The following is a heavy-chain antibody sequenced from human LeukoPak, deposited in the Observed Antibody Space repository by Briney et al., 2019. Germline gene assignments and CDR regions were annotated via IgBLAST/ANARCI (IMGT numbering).Heavy chain of an antibody. D-gene: IGHD3-22*01. CDR3: AKGTTVDYYDSSGPNWFDP. Sequence: GGSLRLSCAASGFTFSSYAMSWVRQARGKGLEWVSAISGSGGSTYYADSVKGRFTISRDNAKNTLYLQMNSLRAEDTAVYYCAKGTTVDYYDSSGPNWFDPWGQGTLVTVSS. J-gene: IGHJ5*02. V-gene: IGHV3-23*01. CDR2: ISGSGGST. CDR1: GFTFSSYA.